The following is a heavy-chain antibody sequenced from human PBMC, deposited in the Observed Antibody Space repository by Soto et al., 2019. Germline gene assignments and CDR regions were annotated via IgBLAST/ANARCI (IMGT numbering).Heavy chain of an antibody. Sequence: SVKVSCKASGYTFTSYGIHWVRQAPGQRLEWMGGINAANGDTKYSPKFQGRVTITRDTSASTAYMELSSLRSDDTAVYYCVRRHVSATGIDWFDPWGQGTLVTVSS. D-gene: IGHD6-13*01. CDR2: INAANGDT. J-gene: IGHJ5*02. CDR3: VRRHVSATGIDWFDP. CDR1: GYTFTSYG. V-gene: IGHV1-3*01.